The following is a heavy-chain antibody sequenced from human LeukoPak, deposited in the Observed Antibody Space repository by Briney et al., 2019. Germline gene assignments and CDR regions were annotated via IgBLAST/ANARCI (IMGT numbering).Heavy chain of an antibody. J-gene: IGHJ4*02. CDR3: ARDIAPAGLFFDY. V-gene: IGHV3-7*01. CDR2: IKYDGSEK. CDR1: GFTLSSYW. Sequence: TGGSLRLSCAASGFTLSSYWMSWVRQAPGKGLEWVANIKYDGSEKDYVDSVKGRFTISRDNAKNSLYLQMNSLGAEDTAVYYCARDIAPAGLFFDYWGQGTLVTVSS. D-gene: IGHD6-13*01.